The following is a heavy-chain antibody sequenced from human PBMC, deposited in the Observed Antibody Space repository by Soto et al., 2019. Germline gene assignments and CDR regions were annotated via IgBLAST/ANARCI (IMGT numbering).Heavy chain of an antibody. CDR2: IKEDGSEK. D-gene: IGHD5-18*01. CDR1: GFTFSSSW. J-gene: IGHJ4*02. V-gene: IGHV3-7*01. CDR3: ARDRGYSCFDY. Sequence: GGSLRLSCAASGFTFSSSWMNWVRQAPGKGLEWVAGIKEDGSEKYYVDFVKGRFTISRDNVENSLYLQMNSLRGEDTAVYFCARDRGYSCFDYWGLGTLVTVSS.